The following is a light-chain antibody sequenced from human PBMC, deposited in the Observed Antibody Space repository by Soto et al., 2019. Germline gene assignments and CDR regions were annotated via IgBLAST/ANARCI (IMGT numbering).Light chain of an antibody. Sequence: QSALTQPPSVSGSPGQSVTISCTGTSSDIGGYNFVSWYQQHPGKAPKLMIYDVTKRPSGVPDRFSGSKSGNTASLTVSGLQAEDEADYYCTAYAGINNLVFGGGTKLTVL. CDR1: SSDIGGYNF. CDR3: TAYAGINNLV. J-gene: IGLJ2*01. V-gene: IGLV2-8*01. CDR2: DVT.